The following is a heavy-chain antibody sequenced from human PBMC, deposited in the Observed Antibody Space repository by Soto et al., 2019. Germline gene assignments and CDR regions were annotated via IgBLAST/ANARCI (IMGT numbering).Heavy chain of an antibody. CDR1: GGSFSGYY. CDR3: ARGGLSGWSSTYHFDY. Sequence: SETLSLTCAVYGGSFSGYYWSWIRQPPGKGLEWIGEINHSGSTNYNPSLKSRVTISVDTSKNQFSLKLSSVTAADTAVYYCARGGLSGWSSTYHFDYWGQGTLVTVPS. D-gene: IGHD6-19*01. V-gene: IGHV4-34*01. J-gene: IGHJ4*02. CDR2: INHSGST.